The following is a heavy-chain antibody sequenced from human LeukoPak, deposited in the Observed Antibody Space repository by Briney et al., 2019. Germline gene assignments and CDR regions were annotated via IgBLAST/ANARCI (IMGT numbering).Heavy chain of an antibody. CDR2: IYYSGST. D-gene: IGHD3-22*01. J-gene: IGHJ4*02. Sequence: SETLSLTCTVSGGSTSSYYWSWIRQPPGKGLEWIGYIYYSGSTNYNPSLKSRVTISVDTSKNQFSLKLSSVTAVDTAVYYCARITDSSGYWGYFDYWGQGTLVTVSS. CDR1: GGSTSSYY. V-gene: IGHV4-59*01. CDR3: ARITDSSGYWGYFDY.